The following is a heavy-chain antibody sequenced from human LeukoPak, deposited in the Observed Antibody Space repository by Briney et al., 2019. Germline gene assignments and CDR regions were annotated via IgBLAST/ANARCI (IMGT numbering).Heavy chain of an antibody. Sequence: PSETLSHTCAVSGGSISNENWWSWVRQPPGKGLEWIGEIHYRGGTNYNPSLRNRVTISVDTSKNQFSLKMTSVTAADTAVYYCATPNDAFNIWGQGTMVTVSS. J-gene: IGHJ3*02. CDR2: IHYRGGT. CDR1: GGSISNENW. CDR3: ATPNDAFNI. V-gene: IGHV4-4*02.